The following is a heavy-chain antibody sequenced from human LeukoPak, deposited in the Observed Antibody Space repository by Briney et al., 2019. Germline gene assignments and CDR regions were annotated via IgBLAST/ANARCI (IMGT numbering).Heavy chain of an antibody. D-gene: IGHD6-13*01. J-gene: IGHJ5*02. Sequence: ASVKVSCKASGYTFTSYGIIWVRQAPGQGLEWMGWISAYNGNTNYAQKLQGRVTMTTDTSTSTAYMELRSLRSDDTAVYYCAREVVAAAGSTGFDPWGQGTLVTVSS. CDR3: AREVVAAAGSTGFDP. CDR2: ISAYNGNT. CDR1: GYTFTSYG. V-gene: IGHV1-18*01.